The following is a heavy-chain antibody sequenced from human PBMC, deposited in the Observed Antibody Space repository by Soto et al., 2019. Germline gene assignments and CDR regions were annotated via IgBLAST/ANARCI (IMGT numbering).Heavy chain of an antibody. CDR3: AKDRSGYDFDY. CDR1: GFTFSSYA. V-gene: IGHV3-23*01. Sequence: GGSLRLSCAASGFTFSSYAMSWVRQAPGKGLEWVSAISGSGGSTYYADSVKGRCTISRDNSKNTLYLQMNSLRADDTAVYYCAKDRSGYDFDYWGQGTLVTVSS. D-gene: IGHD5-12*01. J-gene: IGHJ4*02. CDR2: ISGSGGST.